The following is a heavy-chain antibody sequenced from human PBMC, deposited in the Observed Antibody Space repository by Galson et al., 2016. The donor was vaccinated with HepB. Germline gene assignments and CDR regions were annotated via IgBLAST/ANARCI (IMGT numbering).Heavy chain of an antibody. D-gene: IGHD3-22*01. J-gene: IGHJ4*02. V-gene: IGHV3-7*01. Sequence: SLRLSCAASGFSFSSYWMSWVRQAPGKGLEWVANIKQDGSDKDCVDSVKGRFTISRDNAKNSLYVQMDTLRAEDTAVYYCARDLSYYDSCVSDFWGQGTLVTVSS. CDR2: IKQDGSDK. CDR3: ARDLSYYDSCVSDF. CDR1: GFSFSSYW.